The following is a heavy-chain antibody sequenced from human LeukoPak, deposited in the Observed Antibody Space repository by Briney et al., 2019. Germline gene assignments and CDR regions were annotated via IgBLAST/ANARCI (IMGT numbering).Heavy chain of an antibody. CDR2: ISGTGAFT. CDR3: AKGHSDYGTGFDL. V-gene: IGHV3-23*01. Sequence: GGSLRLSCAASEFTFSSYGMHWVRQAPGKGLESVSVISGTGAFTYYADSVKGRFTISRDNSKNTLYLQMNSLRAEDTTVYYCAKGHSDYGTGFDLWGRGTLVTVSS. CDR1: EFTFSSYG. J-gene: IGHJ4*02. D-gene: IGHD4-17*01.